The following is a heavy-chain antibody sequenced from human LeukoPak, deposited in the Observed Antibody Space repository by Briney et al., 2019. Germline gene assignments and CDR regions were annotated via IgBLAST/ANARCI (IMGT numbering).Heavy chain of an antibody. V-gene: IGHV4-61*01. CDR2: IYYSGST. CDR1: DFSISRGYY. D-gene: IGHD4-17*01. Sequence: PSETLSLTCTVSDFSISRGYYWSWIRQPPGKGLEWIGYIYYSGSTNYNPSLKSRVTISVDTSKNQFSLKLSSVTAADTAVYYCARAGDYGDYGLFDYWGQGTLVTVSS. J-gene: IGHJ4*02. CDR3: ARAGDYGDYGLFDY.